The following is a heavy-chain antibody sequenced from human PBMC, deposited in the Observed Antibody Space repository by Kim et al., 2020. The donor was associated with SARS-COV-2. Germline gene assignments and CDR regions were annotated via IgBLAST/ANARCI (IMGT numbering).Heavy chain of an antibody. CDR2: IGTAGDT. D-gene: IGHD6-13*01. CDR3: ARDKLKYSSSWYYYYYGMDV. CDR1: GFTFSSYD. J-gene: IGHJ6*02. V-gene: IGHV3-13*01. Sequence: GGSLRLSCAASGFTFSSYDMHWVRQATGKGLEWVSAIGTAGDTYYPGSVKGRFTISRENAKNSLYLQMNSLRAGDTAVYYCARDKLKYSSSWYYYYYGMDVWGQGTTVTVSS.